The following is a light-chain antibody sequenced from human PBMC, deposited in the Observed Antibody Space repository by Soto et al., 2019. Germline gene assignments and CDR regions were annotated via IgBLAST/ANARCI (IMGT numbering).Light chain of an antibody. CDR1: QSVSSSC. Sequence: EIVLTQSPGTLSLSPGERATLSCRASQSVSSSCLAWYQQKPGQAPRLLIYGASSRATGTPDRFSGSGSGTEFTLTISRLQSEDFAVYYCQKYNNWPPFTFGPGTKVDIK. V-gene: IGKV3-20*01. CDR2: GAS. CDR3: QKYNNWPPFT. J-gene: IGKJ3*01.